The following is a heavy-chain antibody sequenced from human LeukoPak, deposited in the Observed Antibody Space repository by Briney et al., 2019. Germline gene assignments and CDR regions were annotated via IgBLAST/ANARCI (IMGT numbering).Heavy chain of an antibody. CDR3: ATDSYVSGSYYRLFY. CDR2: IYSGGST. V-gene: IGHV3-66*01. J-gene: IGHJ4*02. CDR1: EFSVGSNY. D-gene: IGHD3-10*01. Sequence: SGGSLRLSCAASEFSVGSNYMTWVRQAPGKGLEWVSLIYSGGSTYYADSVKGRFTISRDNAKNTLYLQMNNLRAEDTAIYYCATDSYVSGSYYRLFYWGQGTLVTVSS.